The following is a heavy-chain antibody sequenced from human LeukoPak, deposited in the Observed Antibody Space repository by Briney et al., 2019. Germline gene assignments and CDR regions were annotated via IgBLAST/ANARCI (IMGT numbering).Heavy chain of an antibody. Sequence: VSGPTLVKPTQTLTLTCTFSGFSLSTTGVGVGWIRQPPGKALEWLALIYWNDDKRYSPSLKSRLTITKDTSQNQVVLTMTNMDPVDTATYYCTHRRGARITMVRGVIIHAFDIWGQGTMVTVSS. CDR3: THRRGARITMVRGVIIHAFDI. CDR2: IYWNDDK. D-gene: IGHD3-10*01. J-gene: IGHJ3*02. V-gene: IGHV2-5*01. CDR1: GFSLSTTGVG.